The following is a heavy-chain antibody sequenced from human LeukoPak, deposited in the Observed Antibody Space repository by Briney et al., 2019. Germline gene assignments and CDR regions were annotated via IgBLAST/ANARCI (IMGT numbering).Heavy chain of an antibody. J-gene: IGHJ4*02. CDR2: IYHSGST. D-gene: IGHD5-12*01. CDR3: ARDWKGRGYELDY. V-gene: IGHV4-30-2*01. CDR1: GGSISSGGYY. Sequence: PSETLSLTCTVSGGSISSGGYYWSWIRQPPGKGLEWIGYIYHSGSTYYNPSLKSRVTISVDRSKNQFSLKLSSVTAADTAVYYCARDWKGRGYELDYWGQGTRVTVPS.